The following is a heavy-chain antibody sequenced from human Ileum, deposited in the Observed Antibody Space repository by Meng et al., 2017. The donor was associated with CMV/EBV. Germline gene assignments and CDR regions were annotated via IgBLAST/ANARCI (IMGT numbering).Heavy chain of an antibody. CDR2: VSYSGST. Sequence: SETLSLTCTVSRGSISYNSWSWIRQSARKGLEWIGSVSYSGSTNYSPSLKRRVIISMDTSENQFSLKVTSLTAGDTAVYYCARWSGSGNYPFADYWGQGTLVTVSS. V-gene: IGHV4-59*01. CDR1: RGSISYNS. D-gene: IGHD3-10*01. J-gene: IGHJ4*02. CDR3: ARWSGSGNYPFADY.